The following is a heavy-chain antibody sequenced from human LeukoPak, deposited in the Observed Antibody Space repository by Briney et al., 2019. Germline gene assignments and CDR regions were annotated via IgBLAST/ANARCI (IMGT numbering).Heavy chain of an antibody. Sequence: SETLSLTCAVYGGSFSGYYWSWIRQPPGKGLEWIGEINHSGSTNYNPSLKSRVTISVDTSKNQFSLKLTSVTPADTAVYYCARDGEYCGGDCYSGLSNWGQGTLVTVSS. D-gene: IGHD2-21*02. CDR2: INHSGST. J-gene: IGHJ4*02. V-gene: IGHV4-34*01. CDR3: ARDGEYCGGDCYSGLSN. CDR1: GGSFSGYY.